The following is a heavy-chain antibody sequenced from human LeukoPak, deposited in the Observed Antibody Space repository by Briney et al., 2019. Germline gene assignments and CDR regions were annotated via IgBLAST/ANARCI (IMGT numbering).Heavy chain of an antibody. Sequence: GGSLRLSCAASGFTFRSYAMSWVRLAPGKGLEWVSATTGSGGSTYYADSVKGRFTISRDNSKNTLYLQMNSLRAEDTAVYYCAKGVGYYYYMDVWGKGTTVTVSS. CDR3: AKGVGYYYYMDV. CDR1: GFTFRSYA. J-gene: IGHJ6*03. V-gene: IGHV3-23*01. CDR2: TTGSGGST.